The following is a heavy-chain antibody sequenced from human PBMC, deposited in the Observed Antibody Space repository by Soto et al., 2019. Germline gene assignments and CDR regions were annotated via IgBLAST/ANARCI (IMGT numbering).Heavy chain of an antibody. J-gene: IGHJ4*02. CDR3: ARVGERWQYFDWFYYFDS. CDR1: RGTICGRY. V-gene: IGHV4-59*11. D-gene: IGHD3-9*01. CDR2: VYYRGSS. Sequence: LSLTCNVPRGTICGRYWGWLRQPPGKGLEWIGYVYYRGSSTSNPSLKSLISMSANTSKNQLSLKVRSVTAADTAVYYCARVGERWQYFDWFYYFDSWGQGALVTVSS.